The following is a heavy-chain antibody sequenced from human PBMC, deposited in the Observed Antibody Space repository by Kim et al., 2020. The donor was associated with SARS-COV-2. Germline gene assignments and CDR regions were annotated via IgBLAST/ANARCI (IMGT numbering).Heavy chain of an antibody. D-gene: IGHD4-17*01. CDR2: ISYDGSNK. J-gene: IGHJ4*02. Sequence: LSLTCAASGFTFSSYGMHWVRQAPGKGLEWVAVISYDGSNKYYADSVKGRFTISRDNSKNTLYLQMNSLRAEDTAVYYCARGYYGEADYWGQGTLVTVSS. CDR3: ARGYYGEADY. CDR1: GFTFSSYG. V-gene: IGHV3-33*05.